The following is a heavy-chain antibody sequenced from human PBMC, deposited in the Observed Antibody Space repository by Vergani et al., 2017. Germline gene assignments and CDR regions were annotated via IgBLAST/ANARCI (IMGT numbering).Heavy chain of an antibody. CDR2: IIPIFGTA. CDR3: ARAPGYCSSTSCFRHAFDI. J-gene: IGHJ3*02. V-gene: IGHV1-69*13. D-gene: IGHD2-2*01. CDR1: GGTFSSYA. Sequence: QVQLVQSGAEVKKPGSSVKVSCKASGGTFSSYAISWVRQAPGQGLEWMGGIIPIFGTANYAQKFQGRVTITADESTSTAYMELSSLRFEDTAVYYCARAPGYCSSTSCFRHAFDIWGQGTMVTVSS.